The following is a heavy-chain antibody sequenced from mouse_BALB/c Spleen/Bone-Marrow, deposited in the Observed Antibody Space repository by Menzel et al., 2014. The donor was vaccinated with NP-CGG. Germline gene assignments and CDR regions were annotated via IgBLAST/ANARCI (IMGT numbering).Heavy chain of an antibody. V-gene: IGHV1-69*02. CDR2: IYPSDSYS. Sequence: VQLQQSGAELVRPGASVKVSCKASGYTFTNYWINWVRQRPGQGLEWIGNIYPSDSYSSYNQKFKDKATLTVDKSSSTAYMQLSSPTSEDSAVYYCTRRDRYDYYGVDYWGQGTSVTVSS. CDR1: GYTFTNYW. J-gene: IGHJ4*01. D-gene: IGHD2-14*01. CDR3: TRRDRYDYYGVDY.